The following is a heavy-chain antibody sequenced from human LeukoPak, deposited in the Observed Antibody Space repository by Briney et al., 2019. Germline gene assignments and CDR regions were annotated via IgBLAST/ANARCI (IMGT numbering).Heavy chain of an antibody. D-gene: IGHD4-17*01. Sequence: SETLSLTCTVSGGSISSYYWSWIRQPAGKGLEWIGRIYTSGSTNYNPSLKSRVTMSVDTSKNQFSLKLSSVTAADTAVYYCARGKGYGDYYYYYYYMDVWGKGTTVTVSS. V-gene: IGHV4-4*07. CDR3: ARGKGYGDYYYYYYYMDV. CDR1: GGSISSYY. CDR2: IYTSGST. J-gene: IGHJ6*03.